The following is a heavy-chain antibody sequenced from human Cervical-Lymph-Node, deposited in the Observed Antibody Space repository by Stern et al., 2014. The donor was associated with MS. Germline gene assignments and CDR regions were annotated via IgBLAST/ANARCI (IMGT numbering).Heavy chain of an antibody. V-gene: IGHV4-4*02. CDR2: IHHSGTT. J-gene: IGHJ4*02. D-gene: IGHD5-12*01. CDR3: ARVYSGYDWFDY. CDR1: GASISNTNW. Sequence: QLQLQESGPGLMKPSGTLSLTCDVSGASISNTNWRGWVRQPPGMGLEWIGEIHHSGTTNFNPSLKGRVTMSVDKSKNQFSLELNSVTAADTAVYFCARVYSGYDWFDYWGQGTLVTVSS.